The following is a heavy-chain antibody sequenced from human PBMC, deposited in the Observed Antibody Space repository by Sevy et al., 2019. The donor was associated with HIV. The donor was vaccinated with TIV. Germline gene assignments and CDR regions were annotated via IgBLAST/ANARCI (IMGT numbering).Heavy chain of an antibody. CDR1: GFTFSSYS. V-gene: IGHV3-48*01. J-gene: IGHJ4*02. Sequence: GESLKISCAASGFTFSSYSMNWVRQAPGKGLEWVSYISSSSSTIYYADSVKGRFTISRDNAKNSLYLQMNSLRAEDTAVYYCARGGSSWYRGGTYYFDYWGQGTLVTVSS. CDR2: ISSSSSTI. D-gene: IGHD6-13*01. CDR3: ARGGSSWYRGGTYYFDY.